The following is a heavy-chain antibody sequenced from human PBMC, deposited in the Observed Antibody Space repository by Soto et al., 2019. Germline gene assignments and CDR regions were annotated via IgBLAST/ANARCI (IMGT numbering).Heavy chain of an antibody. CDR3: ARMGVMLAEADGEDCYSYGMDV. V-gene: IGHV1-69*13. J-gene: IGHJ6*02. CDR2: IIPIFGTA. D-gene: IGHD6-13*01. CDR1: GGTFSSYA. Sequence: ASVKVSCKASGGTFSSYAISWVRQAPGQGLEWKGGIIPIFGTANYAQKFQGRVTITADESTSTAYMELSRLISEDTAVYYCARMGVMLAEADGEDCYSYGMDVWGQGTTVTVSS.